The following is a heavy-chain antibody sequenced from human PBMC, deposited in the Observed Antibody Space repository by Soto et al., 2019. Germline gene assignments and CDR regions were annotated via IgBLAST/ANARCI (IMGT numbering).Heavy chain of an antibody. D-gene: IGHD2-8*02. V-gene: IGHV4-34*01. Sequence: QVQLQQWGAGLLKPSETLSLTCAVYGGSFSGYYWTWIRQPPGTGLEWIGEINHSGSTNYNPSLKXRXTXSXXTSKNQFSLKLTSVTAADTALYYCARDKITGLFDYWGQGTLVTVSS. J-gene: IGHJ4*02. CDR1: GGSFSGYY. CDR2: INHSGST. CDR3: ARDKITGLFDY.